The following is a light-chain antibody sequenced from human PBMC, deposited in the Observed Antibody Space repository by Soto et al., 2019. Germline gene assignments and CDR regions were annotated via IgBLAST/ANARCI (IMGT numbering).Light chain of an antibody. CDR3: SSYTSSSTFV. V-gene: IGLV2-14*01. J-gene: IGLJ1*01. CDR2: EVS. CDR1: SSDVGGYNY. Sequence: QSVLTQPASVSGSPGQSITISCTGTSSDVGGYNYVSWYQQHPGKAPKLMIYEVSNRPSGVSNRFSGSKSGGTASLTISGLQAEDEADYYCSSYTSSSTFVFGTGTKVTVL.